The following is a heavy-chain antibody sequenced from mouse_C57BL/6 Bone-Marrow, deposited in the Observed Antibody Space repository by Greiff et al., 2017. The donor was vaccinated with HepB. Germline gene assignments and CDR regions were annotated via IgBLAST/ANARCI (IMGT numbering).Heavy chain of an antibody. V-gene: IGHV5-12*01. CDR1: GFTFSDYY. CDR2: ISNGGGST. D-gene: IGHD2-4*01. J-gene: IGHJ3*01. CDR3: ARRGYDYGAWFAY. Sequence: EVQGVESGGGLVQPGGSLKLSCAASGFTFSDYYMYWVRQTPEKRLEWVAYISNGGGSTYYPDTVKGRFTISRDKAKNTLYLQMSRLKSEDTAMYYCARRGYDYGAWFAYWGQGTLVTVSA.